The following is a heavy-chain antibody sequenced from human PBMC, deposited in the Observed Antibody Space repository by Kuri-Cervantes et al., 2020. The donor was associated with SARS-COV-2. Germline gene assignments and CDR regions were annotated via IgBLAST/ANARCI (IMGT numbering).Heavy chain of an antibody. CDR3: ARDLSDSSTPPHDP. D-gene: IGHD2-2*01. V-gene: IGHV3-30*02. Sequence: GESLKISCAASGFTFSSYAMHWVRQAPGKGLEWVAFIRYDGSNKYYADSVKGRFTISRDNSKNTLYLQMNSLRAEDTAVYYCARDLSDSSTPPHDPWGQGTLVTVSS. CDR1: GFTFSSYA. CDR2: IRYDGSNK. J-gene: IGHJ5*02.